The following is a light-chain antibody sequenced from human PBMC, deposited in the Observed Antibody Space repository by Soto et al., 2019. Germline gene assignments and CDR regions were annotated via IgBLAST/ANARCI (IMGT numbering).Light chain of an antibody. Sequence: DIQMTQSPPTLSASVGDRVTITCRASQSIRHYLAWYQQMPGKAPKLLIYGDSTLQRGVPSRFSGSGSGTEFTLTISSLQPDDFGTYFCQHHNSYSQTFGQGTKVEIK. CDR1: QSIRHY. CDR3: QHHNSYSQT. V-gene: IGKV1-5*01. J-gene: IGKJ1*01. CDR2: GDS.